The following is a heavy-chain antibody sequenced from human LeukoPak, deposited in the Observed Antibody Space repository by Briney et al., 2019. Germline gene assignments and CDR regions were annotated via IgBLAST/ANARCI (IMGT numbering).Heavy chain of an antibody. CDR1: GYSISSGYY. CDR3: ARHKKRRGVGPYYYDSSGYYIDY. V-gene: IGHV4-38-2*02. J-gene: IGHJ4*02. Sequence: SETLSLTCTVSGYSISSGYYWGWIRQPPGKGLEWIGSIYHSVSTYYNPSLKSRVTISVDTSKNQFSLKLSSVTAADTAVYYCARHKKRRGVGPYYYDSSGYYIDYWGQGTLVTVSS. CDR2: IYHSVST. D-gene: IGHD3-22*01.